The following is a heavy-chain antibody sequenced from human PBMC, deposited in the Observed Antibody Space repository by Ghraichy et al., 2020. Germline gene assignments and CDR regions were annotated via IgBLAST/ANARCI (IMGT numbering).Heavy chain of an antibody. CDR1: GYTFTGYY. J-gene: IGHJ6*02. V-gene: IGHV1-2*02. Sequence: ASVKVSCKASGYTFTGYYMHWVRQAPGQGLEWMGWINPNSGGTNYAQKFLGRVTMTRDTSISTAYMELSRLRSDDTAVYYCASYSYGYVTDHYYGMDVWGQGTTVTVSS. D-gene: IGHD5-18*01. CDR3: ASYSYGYVTDHYYGMDV. CDR2: INPNSGGT.